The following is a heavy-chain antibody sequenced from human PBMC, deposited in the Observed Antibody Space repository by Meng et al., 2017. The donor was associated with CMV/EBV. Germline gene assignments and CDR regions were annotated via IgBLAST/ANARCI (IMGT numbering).Heavy chain of an antibody. Sequence: GGSLRLSCAASGFTFSSYAMHWVRQAPGKGLEWVANIKPDGSEKYSVDSVKGRFTVSRDNAKNSLDLQMNSLRAEDTAVYYCARDLYCSSISCYTGDYFDYWGRGTLVTVSS. CDR3: ARDLYCSSISCYTGDYFDY. V-gene: IGHV3-7*01. CDR1: GFTFSSYA. J-gene: IGHJ4*02. CDR2: IKPDGSEK. D-gene: IGHD2-2*01.